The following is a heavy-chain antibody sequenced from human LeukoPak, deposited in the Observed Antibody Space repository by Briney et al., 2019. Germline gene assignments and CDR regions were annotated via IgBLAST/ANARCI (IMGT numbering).Heavy chain of an antibody. D-gene: IGHD1-26*01. Sequence: ASVKVSCKASGGTFSSYAISWMRQAPGQGLEWMGGIIPIFGSANYAQKFQGRVMITTDESTSTAYMELSSLRSEDTAVYYCAEERVGATSGAFDIWGQGTMVTVSS. J-gene: IGHJ3*02. V-gene: IGHV1-69*05. CDR2: IIPIFGSA. CDR1: GGTFSSYA. CDR3: AEERVGATSGAFDI.